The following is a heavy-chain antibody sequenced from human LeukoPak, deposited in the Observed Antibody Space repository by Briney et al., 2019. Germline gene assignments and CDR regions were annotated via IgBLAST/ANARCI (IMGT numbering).Heavy chain of an antibody. CDR2: ISAYNGNT. CDR3: ARSGYSSGRGLLDL. V-gene: IGHV1-18*01. CDR1: GYTFTSSG. Sequence: ASVKVSCKASGYTFTSSGISWVRQAPGQGLEWMGWISAYNGNTNYAQKLQGRVTITTGTSTSTAYMELRSLRSDDTAVYYCARSGYSSGRGLLDLWGRGTLVTVSS. D-gene: IGHD6-19*01. J-gene: IGHJ2*01.